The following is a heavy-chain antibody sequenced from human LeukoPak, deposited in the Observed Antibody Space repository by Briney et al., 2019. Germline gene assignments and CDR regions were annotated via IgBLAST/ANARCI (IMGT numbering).Heavy chain of an antibody. CDR3: ASLWGYCSSTSCYTLPSIDY. Sequence: GGSLRLSCAASGFTFSSYWMSWVGQAPGKGLEWVANIKQDGSEKYYLDSVKVRFTISRDNAKNSLYLQMNSLRAEDTAVYYCASLWGYCSSTSCYTLPSIDYWGQGTLVTVSS. CDR1: GFTFSSYW. CDR2: IKQDGSEK. J-gene: IGHJ4*02. V-gene: IGHV3-7*01. D-gene: IGHD2-2*02.